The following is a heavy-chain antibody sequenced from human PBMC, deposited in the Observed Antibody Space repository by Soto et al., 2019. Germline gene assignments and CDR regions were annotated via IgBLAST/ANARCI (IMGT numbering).Heavy chain of an antibody. J-gene: IGHJ4*02. V-gene: IGHV3-74*01. D-gene: IGHD2-21*02. CDR3: ARDLRLFTVVTDAQY. CDR2: INSDGSST. Sequence: VWSLRLSCAASGFTFSSYWMHWVRQAPGKGLVWVSRINSDGSSTSYADSVKGRFTISRDNAKNTLYLQMNSLRAEDTAVYYCARDLRLFTVVTDAQYWGQGTLVTVSA. CDR1: GFTFSSYW.